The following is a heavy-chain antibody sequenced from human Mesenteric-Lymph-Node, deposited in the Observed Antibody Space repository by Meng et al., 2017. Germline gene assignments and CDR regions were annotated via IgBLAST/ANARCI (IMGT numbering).Heavy chain of an antibody. D-gene: IGHD2/OR15-2a*01. CDR2: INHSGST. CDR3: ARGFLSFVRVFDY. CDR1: GGSFSGYY. J-gene: IGHJ4*02. Sequence: QVLLQQWGAGLLKPSETLSLTCAVYGGSFSGYYWSWIRQPPGKGLEWIGEINHSGSTNYNPSLKSRVTISVDTSKNQFSLKLSSVTAADTAVYYCARGFLSFVRVFDYWGQGTLVTVSS. V-gene: IGHV4-34*01.